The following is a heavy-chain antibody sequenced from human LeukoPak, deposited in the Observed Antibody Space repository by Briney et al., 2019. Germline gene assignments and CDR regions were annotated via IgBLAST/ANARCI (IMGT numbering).Heavy chain of an antibody. Sequence: GESLKISFKGSGYRSTSYWIAWVRPMPGKGLGWMGIIYPGDSDTRYSPSFQGQVTISADKSVSTAYLQWSSLKASDTAMYYCARQGSYFDYWAQGTLVTVSS. J-gene: IGHJ4*02. CDR1: GYRSTSYW. V-gene: IGHV5-51*01. CDR2: IYPGDSDT. CDR3: ARQGSYFDY.